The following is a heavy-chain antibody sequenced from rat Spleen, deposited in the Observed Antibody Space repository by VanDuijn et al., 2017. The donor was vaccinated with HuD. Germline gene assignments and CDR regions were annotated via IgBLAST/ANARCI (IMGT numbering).Heavy chain of an antibody. J-gene: IGHJ4*01. Sequence: EVQLVESDGDLVQPGRSLKLSCAASGFTFSDYYMAWVRQAPTRGLEWVATISYDGGSIYYRDSVKGRFTISRDNAKSTLYIQMDSLRSEDTATYYCATMGQLYKVMDAWGQGASVTVSS. CDR1: GFTFSDYY. CDR3: ATMGQLYKVMDA. CDR2: ISYDGGSI. D-gene: IGHD1-2*01. V-gene: IGHV5-20*01.